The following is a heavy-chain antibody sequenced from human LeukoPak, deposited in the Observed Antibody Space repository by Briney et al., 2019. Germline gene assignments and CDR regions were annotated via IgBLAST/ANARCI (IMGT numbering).Heavy chain of an antibody. Sequence: SQTLSLTCAISGDSVSSNSAAWSWIRQSPSRGLEWLGRTYYRSKWINDYAASVKGRITINPDTSKNQFSLQLNSVTPEDTAVYYCARENGSGLLDYWGQGTLVTVSS. CDR3: ARENGSGLLDY. V-gene: IGHV6-1*01. J-gene: IGHJ4*02. CDR1: GDSVSSNSAA. CDR2: TYYRSKWIN. D-gene: IGHD3-10*01.